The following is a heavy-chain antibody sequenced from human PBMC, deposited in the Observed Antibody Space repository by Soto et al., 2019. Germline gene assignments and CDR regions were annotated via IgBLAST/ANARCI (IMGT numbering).Heavy chain of an antibody. CDR1: GTIFSSYT. Sequence: QVQLVQSGAEVKKPGSSVRVSCKASGTIFSSYTISWVRQAPGQGLEWMGRIIPILGETNSAQKFQGRVTLTADQPTNTAYMPLNRLRLEDSAVYYCASGLGGRMDAWGHGHTVTVSS. J-gene: IGHJ6*02. CDR3: ASGLGGRMDA. D-gene: IGHD3-16*01. V-gene: IGHV1-69*02. CDR2: IIPILGET.